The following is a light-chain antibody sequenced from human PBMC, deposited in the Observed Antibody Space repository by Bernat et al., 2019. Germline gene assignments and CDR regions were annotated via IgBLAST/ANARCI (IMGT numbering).Light chain of an antibody. Sequence: QSVLTQPPSMSGAPGQRVTIPCTGNSSNIGAGYDVHCYQQLPGTAPKLLIFSDNNRPSGVPDRFSGSKSGASASLAITGLQAVDETDYYCQSYDRSLSGSIFGGGTKLTVL. CDR3: QSYDRSLSGSI. J-gene: IGLJ2*01. CDR1: SSNIGAGYD. V-gene: IGLV1-40*01. CDR2: SDN.